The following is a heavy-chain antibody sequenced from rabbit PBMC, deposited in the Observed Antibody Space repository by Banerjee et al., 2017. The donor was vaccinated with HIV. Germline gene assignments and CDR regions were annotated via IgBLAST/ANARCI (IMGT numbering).Heavy chain of an antibody. CDR1: GFSFSSGYH. CDR2: IYTGDGST. CDR3: AREDAGGFEL. Sequence: VESGGGLVKPGASLTLTCKASGFSFSSGYHMCWVRQAPGKGLEWIACIYTGDGSTYYASWAKGRFTISKTSSTTVTLQMTSMTAADTATYFCAREDAGGFELWGQGTLVTVS. D-gene: IGHD4-1*01. V-gene: IGHV1S40*01. J-gene: IGHJ4*01.